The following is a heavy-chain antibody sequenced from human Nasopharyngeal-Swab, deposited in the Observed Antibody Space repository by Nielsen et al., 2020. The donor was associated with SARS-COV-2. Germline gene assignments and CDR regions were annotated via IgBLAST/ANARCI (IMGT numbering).Heavy chain of an antibody. D-gene: IGHD3-22*01. CDR2: IIPIFVTA. J-gene: IGHJ4*02. Sequence: SVKVSCKASGGTFSSYAISWVRQAPGQGLEWMGGIIPIFVTANYAQKFQGRVTITADESTSTAYMELSSLRSEDTAVYYCARHYDSSGYYNYFDYWGQGTLVAVSS. V-gene: IGHV1-69*13. CDR1: GGTFSSYA. CDR3: ARHYDSSGYYNYFDY.